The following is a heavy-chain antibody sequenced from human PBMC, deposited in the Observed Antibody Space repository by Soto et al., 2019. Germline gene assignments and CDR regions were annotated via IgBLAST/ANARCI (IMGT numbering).Heavy chain of an antibody. D-gene: IGHD5-12*01. CDR2: IYDSGNT. CDR1: GRSFGTGGSY. Sequence: PSETLSLTCTVSGRSFGTGGSYWSWIRYRPGKGLEWIGYIYDSGNTRYNPSLTSRVAVSLDTSKKQFFLMLTSVTAADTAVYYCARKTGYEVFDFWGQGTLVTVSS. V-gene: IGHV4-31*03. CDR3: ARKTGYEVFDF. J-gene: IGHJ4*02.